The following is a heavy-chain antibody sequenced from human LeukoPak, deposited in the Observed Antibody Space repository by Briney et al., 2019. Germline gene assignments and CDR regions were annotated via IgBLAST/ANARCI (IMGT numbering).Heavy chain of an antibody. Sequence: PGESLRLSCVLSGLTFSDAWMSWVRQAPGKGLEWVGRIRNDRITDYAAPVQGRFSISRDNSKNTFYLQMNSLRTEDTGMYFCTLMATFFTVDYWGQGTLVTVSS. J-gene: IGHJ4*02. D-gene: IGHD5-24*01. CDR1: GLTFSDAW. V-gene: IGHV3-15*01. CDR3: TLMATFFTVDY. CDR2: IRNDRIT.